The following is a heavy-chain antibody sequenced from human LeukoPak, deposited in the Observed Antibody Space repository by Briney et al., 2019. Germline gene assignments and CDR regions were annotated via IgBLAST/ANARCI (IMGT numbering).Heavy chain of an antibody. CDR3: ARQNTPHGNFDY. CDR1: GFTLSNYA. J-gene: IGHJ4*02. CDR2: LGTAGDT. Sequence: GGSLRPSCAASGFTLSNYAMHWVRQPAGEGLEWVSALGTAGDTFYPGSVKGRFTISRDNAKKSLFLQMNSLRDEDTAVYYCARQNTPHGNFDYWGQGTLVTVSS. V-gene: IGHV3-13*01. D-gene: IGHD5-24*01.